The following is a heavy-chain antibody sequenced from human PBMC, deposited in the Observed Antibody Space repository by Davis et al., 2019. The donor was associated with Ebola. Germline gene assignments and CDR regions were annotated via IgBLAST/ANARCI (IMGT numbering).Heavy chain of an antibody. Sequence: GESLKISCAASGFTFSSYWMSWVRQAPGKGLEWVSAISGSGGSTYYADSVKGRFTISRDNSKNTLYLQMNSLRAEDTAVYYCAKGTAVNYWGQGTLVTVSS. CDR1: GFTFSSYW. V-gene: IGHV3-23*01. CDR3: AKGTAVNY. J-gene: IGHJ4*02. D-gene: IGHD2-21*02. CDR2: ISGSGGST.